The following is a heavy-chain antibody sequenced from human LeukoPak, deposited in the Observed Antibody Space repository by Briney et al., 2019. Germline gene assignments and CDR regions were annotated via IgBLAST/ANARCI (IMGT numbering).Heavy chain of an antibody. J-gene: IGHJ4*02. D-gene: IGHD3-22*01. CDR3: ARDRGYYYDSSGRKRTDY. CDR2: INHSGST. V-gene: IGHV4-34*01. CDR1: GRSFSGYY. Sequence: SETLSLTCAVYGRSFSGYYWSWIRQPPGKGLEWIGEINHSGSTNYNPSLKSRVTISVDTSKNQFSLKLSSVTAADTAVYYCARDRGYYYDSSGRKRTDYWGQGTLVTVSS.